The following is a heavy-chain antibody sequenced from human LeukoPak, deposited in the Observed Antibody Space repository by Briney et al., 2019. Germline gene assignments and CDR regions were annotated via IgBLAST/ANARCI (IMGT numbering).Heavy chain of an antibody. CDR2: ISYDGSNK. V-gene: IGHV3-30*18. D-gene: IGHD3-22*01. J-gene: IGHJ4*02. Sequence: PGRSLRLSCAASGFTFSSYSMHWVRQAPGKGLEWVAVISYDGSNKYYADSMKGRFTISRDNSKNTLYLQMNSLRAEDTAVYYCAKDRGAYDSSGYFDYWGQGTLVTVSS. CDR1: GFTFSSYS. CDR3: AKDRGAYDSSGYFDY.